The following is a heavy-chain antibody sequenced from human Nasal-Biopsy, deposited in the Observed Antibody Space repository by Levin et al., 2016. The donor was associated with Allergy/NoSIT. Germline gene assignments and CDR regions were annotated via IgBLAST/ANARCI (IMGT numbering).Heavy chain of an antibody. Sequence: GGSLRLSCAASGFTFTKAAMSWVRQAPGKGPEWVANIKEDGSVEKYVDSVRGRFTISRDNGKNSVYLQMNSLRVGDTAVYYCARDDFHSLWFGDESGGMNEDVWGKGTAVIVSS. CDR3: ARDDFHSLWFGDESGGMNEDV. CDR1: GFTFTKAA. CDR2: IKEDGSVE. D-gene: IGHD3-10*01. J-gene: IGHJ6*04. V-gene: IGHV3-7*01.